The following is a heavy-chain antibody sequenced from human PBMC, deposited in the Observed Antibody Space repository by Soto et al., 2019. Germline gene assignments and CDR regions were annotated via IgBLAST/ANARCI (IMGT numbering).Heavy chain of an antibody. CDR2: IYWDDDK. CDR3: AHSYCSGGSCYFPMDV. D-gene: IGHD2-15*01. CDR1: GFSLSTSGVG. V-gene: IGHV2-5*02. Sequence: SGPTLVNPTQTLTLTCTFSGFSLSTSGVGVGWIRQPPGKALEWLALIYWDDDKRYSPSLKSRLTITKDTSKNQVVLTMTNMDPVDTATYYCAHSYCSGGSCYFPMDVWGKGSTVTVSS. J-gene: IGHJ6*03.